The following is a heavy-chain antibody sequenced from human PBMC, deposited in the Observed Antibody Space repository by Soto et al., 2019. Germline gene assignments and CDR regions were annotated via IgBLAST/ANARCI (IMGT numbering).Heavy chain of an antibody. D-gene: IGHD6-19*01. J-gene: IGHJ4*02. CDR2: ISSSSSYI. CDR1: GFTFSSYS. V-gene: IGHV3-21*01. CDR3: ARDGGQWLVPGYFDY. Sequence: GGSLRLSCAASGFTFSSYSMNWVRQAPGKGLEWVSSISSSSSYIYYADSVKGRFTISRDNAKNSLYLQMNSLRAEDTAVYYCARDGGQWLVPGYFDYWGQGTLVTVSS.